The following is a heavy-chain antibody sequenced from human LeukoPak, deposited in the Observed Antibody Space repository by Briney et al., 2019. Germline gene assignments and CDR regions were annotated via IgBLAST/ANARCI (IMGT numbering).Heavy chain of an antibody. J-gene: IGHJ3*02. CDR3: AIVSPMTTVARGQGAFDI. CDR2: VNPNDGST. D-gene: IGHD4-23*01. Sequence: ASVKVSCKGFGYTFTNYYMRWVRQAPGQGPEWMGIVNPNDGSTTYAQKFQGRVTMTRDMSTNTVYMELSSLRSDDTAEYFCAIVSPMTTVARGQGAFDIWGQGTMVIVSA. CDR1: GYTFTNYY. V-gene: IGHV1-46*01.